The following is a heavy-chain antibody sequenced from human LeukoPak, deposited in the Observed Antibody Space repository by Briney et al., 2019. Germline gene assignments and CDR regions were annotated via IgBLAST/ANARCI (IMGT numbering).Heavy chain of an antibody. V-gene: IGHV3-30*03. CDR3: ARDETTGVLHFDY. CDR2: ISDDGGNK. D-gene: IGHD4-11*01. CDR1: GFILSNYG. J-gene: IGHJ4*02. Sequence: GGSLRLSCAASGFILSNYGMHWVRQAPGKGLEWVAVISDDGGNKYYVDSVKGRFTISRDNSKNTLYLQMNSLRAEDTAVYYCARDETTGVLHFDYWGQGALVTVSS.